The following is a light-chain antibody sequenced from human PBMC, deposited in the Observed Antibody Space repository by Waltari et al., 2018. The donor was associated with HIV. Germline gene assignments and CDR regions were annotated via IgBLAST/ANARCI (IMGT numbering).Light chain of an antibody. CDR1: RSHIGRIY. V-gene: IGLV1-47*01. Sequence: QSVLTQQPSVSATPGHTINIPCSGRRSHIGRIYVFWYQQVAGTAPKLLVYRHDQRPSDVSDRFSGFRFGTSASLAISGLRAEDEADYYCASWDDFMTGHVFGTGT. CDR2: RHD. J-gene: IGLJ1*01. CDR3: ASWDDFMTGHV.